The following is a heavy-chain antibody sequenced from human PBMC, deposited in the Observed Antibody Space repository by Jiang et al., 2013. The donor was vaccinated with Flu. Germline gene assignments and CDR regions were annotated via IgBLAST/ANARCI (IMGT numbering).Heavy chain of an antibody. Sequence: PGLVKPSETLSLTCTVSGGSISSYYWSWIRQPPGKGLEWIGYIYYSGSTNYNPSLKSRVTISVDTSKNQFSLKLSSVTAADTAVYYCAREGNSYGVAFDIWGQGTMVTVSS. J-gene: IGHJ3*02. V-gene: IGHV4-59*01. D-gene: IGHD5-18*01. CDR2: IYYSGST. CDR1: GGSISSYY. CDR3: AREGNSYGVAFDI.